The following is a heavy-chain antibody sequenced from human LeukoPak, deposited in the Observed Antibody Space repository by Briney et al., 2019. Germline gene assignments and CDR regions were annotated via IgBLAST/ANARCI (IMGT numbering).Heavy chain of an antibody. V-gene: IGHV1-69*05. D-gene: IGHD6-6*01. CDR2: IIPIFGTA. CDR3: ARSSTYSSSYKYYFDY. CDR1: GGTFSSYA. Sequence: GASVKVSCKASGGTFSSYAISWVRQAPGQGLEWMGGIIPIFGTANYAQKFQGRVTITTDESTSTAYMELSSLRSEDTAVYYCARSSTYSSSYKYYFDYWGQGTLVTVSS. J-gene: IGHJ4*02.